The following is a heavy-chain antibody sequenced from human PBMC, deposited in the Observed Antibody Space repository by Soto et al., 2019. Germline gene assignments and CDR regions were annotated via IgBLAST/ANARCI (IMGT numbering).Heavy chain of an antibody. V-gene: IGHV2-5*02. D-gene: IGHD6-6*01. J-gene: IGHJ4*02. CDR2: IYWDDDK. CDR3: AHTHEYSSSYYFDY. CDR1: GFSLSTSGVG. Sequence: QITLKESGPTLVKPTQTLTLTCTFSGFSLSTSGVGVGWIRQPPGKALEWLALIYWDDDKRYSPSLKSRLTINKDNSKNQVVLTMTNMDPVDTATYFCAHTHEYSSSYYFDYWGQGTLVTVSS.